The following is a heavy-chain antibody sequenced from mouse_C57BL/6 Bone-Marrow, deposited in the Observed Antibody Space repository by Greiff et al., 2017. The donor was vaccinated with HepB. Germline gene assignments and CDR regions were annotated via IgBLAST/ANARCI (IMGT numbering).Heavy chain of an antibody. CDR3: ASHYGSSYDWYFDV. D-gene: IGHD1-1*01. CDR2: INPNNGGT. J-gene: IGHJ1*03. Sequence: VQLQQSGPELVKPGASVKIPCKASGYTFTDYNMDWVKQSHGKSLEWIGDINPNNGGTIYNQKFKGKATLTVDKSSSTAYMELRSLTSEDTAVYYCASHYGSSYDWYFDVWGTGTTVTVSS. CDR1: GYTFTDYN. V-gene: IGHV1-18*01.